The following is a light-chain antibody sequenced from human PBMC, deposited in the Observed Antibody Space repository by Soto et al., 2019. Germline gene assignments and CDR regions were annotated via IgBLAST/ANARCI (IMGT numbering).Light chain of an antibody. CDR1: SSDVGAYNF. CDR3: SSYTSSSTLV. CDR2: EVS. V-gene: IGLV2-14*01. J-gene: IGLJ1*01. Sequence: QSVLTQPASVSGSPGQLISISCTGTSSDVGAYNFVSWYQQHPGKAPKLMIYEVSNRPSGVSNRFSGSKSGNTASLTISGLQAEDEADYYCSSYTSSSTLVFGSGTKVTVL.